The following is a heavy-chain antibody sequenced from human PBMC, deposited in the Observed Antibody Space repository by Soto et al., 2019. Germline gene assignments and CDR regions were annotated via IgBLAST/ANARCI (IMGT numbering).Heavy chain of an antibody. CDR3: ARGLSAHYDYIWGSYRASDC. D-gene: IGHD3-16*02. V-gene: IGHV1-8*01. Sequence: QVQLVQSGAEVKKPGASVKVSCKASGYTFTSYDINWVRQATGQGLEWMGWMNPNSGNTGYAQKFQGRVTMTRNTYINTAYMELSSLRSEDTAVYYCARGLSAHYDYIWGSYRASDCWGQGTLVTVSS. CDR1: GYTFTSYD. J-gene: IGHJ4*02. CDR2: MNPNSGNT.